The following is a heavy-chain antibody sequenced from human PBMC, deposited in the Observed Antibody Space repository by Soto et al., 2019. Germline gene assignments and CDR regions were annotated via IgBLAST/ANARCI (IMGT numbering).Heavy chain of an antibody. V-gene: IGHV3-74*01. CDR2: INSDGSST. Sequence: PGGSLRLFCAASGFTFSSYWMHWVRQAPGKGLVWVSRINSDGSSTSYADSVKGRFTISRDNAKNTLYLQMNSLRAEDTAVYYCARDPAIVGADSDGMDVWRQMTTVTVSS. CDR3: ARDPAIVGADSDGMDV. CDR1: GFTFSSYW. J-gene: IGHJ6*02. D-gene: IGHD1-26*01.